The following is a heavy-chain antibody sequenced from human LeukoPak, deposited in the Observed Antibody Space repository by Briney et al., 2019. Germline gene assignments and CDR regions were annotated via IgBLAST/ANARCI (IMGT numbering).Heavy chain of an antibody. CDR2: INPNGGGT. CDR3: ARERKITSFGVACDY. V-gene: IGHV1-2*06. D-gene: IGHD3-3*01. Sequence: GASVKVSCKASGYTFSGYYMHWVRQAPGQGLEWMGRINPNGGGTNYAQRLQGRVTMTNDTSISTAYMELSSLRSDDTAVYYCARERKITSFGVACDYWGQGTLVTVSS. CDR1: GYTFSGYY. J-gene: IGHJ4*02.